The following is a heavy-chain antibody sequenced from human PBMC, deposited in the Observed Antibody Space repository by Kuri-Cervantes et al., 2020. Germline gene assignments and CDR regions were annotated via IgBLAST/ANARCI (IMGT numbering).Heavy chain of an antibody. J-gene: IGHJ4*02. Sequence: GESLKISCAASGFTFSSYAMSWVRQAPGKGLEWVSAISGSGGSTYYADSVKGRFTISRDNSRNTLYLQMNSLRAEDTAVYYCATDSRRFGYWGQGTLVTVSS. V-gene: IGHV3-23*01. CDR2: ISGSGGST. CDR3: ATDSRRFGY. CDR1: GFTFSSYA.